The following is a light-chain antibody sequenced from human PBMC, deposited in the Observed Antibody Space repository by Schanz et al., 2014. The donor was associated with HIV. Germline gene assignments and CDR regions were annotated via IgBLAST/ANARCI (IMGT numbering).Light chain of an antibody. CDR2: DAS. CDR1: QSVSSSY. J-gene: IGKJ4*01. CDR3: QQRSNWPLLT. Sequence: EIVLTQSPGTLSLSPGERATLSCRASQSVSSSYLAWYQQKPGQAPRLLIYDASYRATGIPARFTGSGSGTDFTLTISSLEPEDFAVYFCQQRSNWPLLTFGGGTKVEIK. V-gene: IGKV3-11*01.